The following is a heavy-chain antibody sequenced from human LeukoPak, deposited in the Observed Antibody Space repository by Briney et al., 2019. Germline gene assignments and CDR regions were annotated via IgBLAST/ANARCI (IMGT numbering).Heavy chain of an antibody. CDR3: AKSMFVYGDYVPDY. J-gene: IGHJ4*02. D-gene: IGHD4-17*01. CDR2: ISASAGST. CDR1: KFTFSTYA. Sequence: TGGSLRLSCAASKFTFSTYAMSWVRQAPGNGLERVSLISASAGSTYYADSVKGRFTISRDNSKNTLYLQMNSLRVEDTAVYYCAKSMFVYGDYVPDYWGQGTLVTVSS. V-gene: IGHV3-23*01.